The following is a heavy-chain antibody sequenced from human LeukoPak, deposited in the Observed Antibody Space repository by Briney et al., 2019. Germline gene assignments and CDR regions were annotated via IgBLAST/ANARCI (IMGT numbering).Heavy chain of an antibody. J-gene: IGHJ4*02. Sequence: PSETLSLTCTVSGGSISSGDYYWSWIRQPPGKGLEWIGYIYYSGSTYYNPSLKSRVTILVDTSQNQFSLKLSSVTATDTAVYYCARSQLPLSGFDYWGQGTLVTVSS. CDR2: IYYSGST. CDR1: GGSISSGDYY. D-gene: IGHD2-15*01. V-gene: IGHV4-30-4*01. CDR3: ARSQLPLSGFDY.